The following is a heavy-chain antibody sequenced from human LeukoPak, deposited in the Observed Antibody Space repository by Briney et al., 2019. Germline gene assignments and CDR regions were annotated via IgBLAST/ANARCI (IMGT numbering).Heavy chain of an antibody. V-gene: IGHV4-30-4*08. Sequence: PSETLSLTCTVSGGSISSGDQYWSRIRQSPGKGLEWIGYIYYSGSTYYNPSLTSRVTISMDRSRNQFSLKLGSVTAADTAVYYCARSRGYSYGCPIGLCIYYFDYWGQGTLVTVSS. CDR3: ARSRGYSYGCPIGLCIYYFDY. CDR2: IYYSGST. CDR1: GGSISSGDQY. J-gene: IGHJ4*02. D-gene: IGHD5-18*01.